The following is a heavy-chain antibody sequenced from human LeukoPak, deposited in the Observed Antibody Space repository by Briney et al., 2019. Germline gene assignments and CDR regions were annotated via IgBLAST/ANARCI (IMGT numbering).Heavy chain of an antibody. Sequence: GGSLRLSCAASGFTFSSYAMHWVRQAPGKGLEWVADISYDGSNKYYADSVKGRFTISRDNSKNTLYLQMNSLRAEDTAVYYCARGSRRKYYDILTGYYRTNFDYWGQGTLVTVSS. CDR2: ISYDGSNK. J-gene: IGHJ4*02. CDR1: GFTFSSYA. V-gene: IGHV3-30*04. CDR3: ARGSRRKYYDILTGYYRTNFDY. D-gene: IGHD3-9*01.